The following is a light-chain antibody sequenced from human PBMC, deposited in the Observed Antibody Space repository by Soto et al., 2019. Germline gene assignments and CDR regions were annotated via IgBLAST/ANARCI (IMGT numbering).Light chain of an antibody. V-gene: IGKV3-20*01. CDR3: HQYGSPLWT. CDR2: GAS. J-gene: IGKJ1*01. Sequence: EIVLTQSPGTLSLSPGERATLSCRASQSVSSSYLAWYQQKPGQAPRLLMYGASSRALGIPDRFSGSGSRTEFTLTITGLEPEDIGVYFCHQYGSPLWTFGQGTKVDIK. CDR1: QSVSSSY.